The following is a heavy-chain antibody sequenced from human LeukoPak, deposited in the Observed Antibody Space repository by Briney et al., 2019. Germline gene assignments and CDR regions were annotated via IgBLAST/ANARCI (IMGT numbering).Heavy chain of an antibody. CDR2: ISYDGSNK. CDR1: GFTFSSYG. CDR3: AKMRTPTAHSGDAFDI. D-gene: IGHD4-17*01. J-gene: IGHJ3*02. Sequence: GGSLRLSCAASGFTFSSYGIHGVRQAPGKGLEWVAVISYDGSNKYYVDSVKGRFTISRDNSKNTLNLQMNSLRAEDTAVYYCAKMRTPTAHSGDAFDIWGQGTMVTVSS. V-gene: IGHV3-30*18.